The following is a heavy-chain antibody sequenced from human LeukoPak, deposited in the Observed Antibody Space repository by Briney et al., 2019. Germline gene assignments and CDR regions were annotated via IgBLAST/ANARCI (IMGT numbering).Heavy chain of an antibody. CDR2: ISDGGGST. J-gene: IGHJ4*02. CDR1: GFTFSIYA. V-gene: IGHV3-23*01. D-gene: IGHD3-22*01. Sequence: GGSLRLSCAASGFTFSIYAMNWVRQAPGKGLEWVSTISDGGGSTHYADSVKGRFTISRDNSKNTLYLQMNSLRAEDTAIYYCAKLGDISGYLYFDYWGQGALVTVSS. CDR3: AKLGDISGYLYFDY.